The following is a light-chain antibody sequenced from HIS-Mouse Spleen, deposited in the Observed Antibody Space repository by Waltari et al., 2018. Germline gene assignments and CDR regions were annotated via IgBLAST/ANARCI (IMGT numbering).Light chain of an antibody. CDR1: SSDVGGYNY. J-gene: IGLJ2*01. V-gene: IGLV2-8*01. CDR3: SSYAGSNNFNVV. CDR2: VVS. Sequence: QSALTQSPSASGSPGQSVTISCTGPSSDVGGYNYVSWYQQHPGKAPKLMIYVVSKRPAGVPARFSGSKSGNTAALTVSGLQAEDEADYYCSSYAGSNNFNVVFGGGTKLTVL.